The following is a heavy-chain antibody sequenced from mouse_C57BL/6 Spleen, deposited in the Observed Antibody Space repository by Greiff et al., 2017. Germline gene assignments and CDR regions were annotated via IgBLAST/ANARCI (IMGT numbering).Heavy chain of an antibody. CDR2: IYPGSGSP. CDR3: ARGDYYGSSYGGAMDY. V-gene: IGHV1-55*01. Sequence: QVQLQQPGAELVKPGASVKMSCKASGYTFTSYWITWVKQRPGQGLEWIGDIYPGSGSPNYNEKFKSKATLTVDTSSSTAYMQLSSLTSEDSAVYYCARGDYYGSSYGGAMDYWGQGTSVTVSS. J-gene: IGHJ4*01. D-gene: IGHD1-1*01. CDR1: GYTFTSYW.